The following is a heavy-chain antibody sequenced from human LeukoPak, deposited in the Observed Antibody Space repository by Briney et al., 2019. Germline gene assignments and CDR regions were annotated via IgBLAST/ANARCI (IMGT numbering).Heavy chain of an antibody. D-gene: IGHD6-19*01. CDR3: ASSVAGTVDY. CDR1: GGTFSSYA. CDR2: IIPIFGTA. Sequence: ASVKVSCKAPGGTFSSYAISWVRQAPGQGLEWMGGIIPIFGTANYAQKFQGRVTITADESTSTAYMELSSLRSEDTAVYYCASSVAGTVDYWGQGTLVTVSS. J-gene: IGHJ4*02. V-gene: IGHV1-69*13.